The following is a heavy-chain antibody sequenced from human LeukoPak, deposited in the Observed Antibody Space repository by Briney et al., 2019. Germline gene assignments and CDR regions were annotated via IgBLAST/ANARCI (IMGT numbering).Heavy chain of an antibody. J-gene: IGHJ2*01. Sequence: GGSLRLSCAASGFTFSSYGMHWVRQAPGKGLEWVAVIWYDGSNKYHADSVKGRFTISRDNSKNTLYLQMNSLRAEDTAVYYCARGRAGDWYFDLWGRGTLVTVSS. CDR1: GFTFSSYG. CDR3: ARGRAGDWYFDL. V-gene: IGHV3-33*01. D-gene: IGHD3-10*01. CDR2: IWYDGSNK.